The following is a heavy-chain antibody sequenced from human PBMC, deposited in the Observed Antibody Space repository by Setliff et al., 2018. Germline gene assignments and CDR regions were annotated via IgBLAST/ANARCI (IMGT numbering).Heavy chain of an antibody. V-gene: IGHV1-3*01. J-gene: IGHJ6*02. CDR3: ASLGYCSSTSCWPYYYYGMDV. CDR2: INAGNGNT. D-gene: IGHD2-2*01. CDR1: GYTFTSYA. Sequence: ASVKVSCKASGYTFTSYAMHWVRQAPGQRLEWMGWINAGNGNTKYSQKFQGRVTIARDTSASTAYMELSSLRAEDTAVYYCASLGYCSSTSCWPYYYYGMDVWGQGTTVTVSS.